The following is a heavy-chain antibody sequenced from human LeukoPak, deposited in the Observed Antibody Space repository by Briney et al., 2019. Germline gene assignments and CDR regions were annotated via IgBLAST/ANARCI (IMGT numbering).Heavy chain of an antibody. Sequence: GGSLRLSCAASGFTFSNYGMHWVRQAPGKGLEWVAFIWYDGSNRYYADSVKGRFTISRDNSENTLFLQMSSLRTEDTAVYYCTTDGVLRELGYWGQGTLVTVSS. D-gene: IGHD3-3*01. CDR2: IWYDGSNR. CDR1: GFTFSNYG. V-gene: IGHV3-30*02. CDR3: TTDGVLRELGY. J-gene: IGHJ4*02.